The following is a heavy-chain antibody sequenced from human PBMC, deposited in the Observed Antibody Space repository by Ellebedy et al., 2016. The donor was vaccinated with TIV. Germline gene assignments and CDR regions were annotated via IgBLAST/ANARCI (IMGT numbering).Heavy chain of an antibody. CDR3: ATDDFWSGYYFNY. CDR2: ISAYNGNT. Sequence: ASVKVSCXASGYTFTSYGISWVRQAPGQGLEWMGWISAYNGNTNYAQKFQGRVTMTEDTSTDTAYMELSSLRSEDTAVYYCATDDFWSGYYFNYWGQGTLVTVSS. CDR1: GYTFTSYG. J-gene: IGHJ4*02. V-gene: IGHV1-18*04. D-gene: IGHD3-3*01.